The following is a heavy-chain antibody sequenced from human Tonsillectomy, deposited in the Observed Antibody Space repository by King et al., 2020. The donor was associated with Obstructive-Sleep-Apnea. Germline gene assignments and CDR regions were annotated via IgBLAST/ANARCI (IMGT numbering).Heavy chain of an antibody. CDR2: IYPGDSDT. D-gene: IGHD3-22*01. CDR3: ARRHYYDSSVYYYFDY. CDR1: GYSFTSYW. V-gene: IGHV5-51*01. Sequence: QLVQSGAEVKKPGESLKISCKGSGYSFTSYWIGWVRQMPGKGLEWMGIIYPGDSDTRYSPSFQGPVTISADKSIRTAYLQWSSLKASDTAMYYCARRHYYDSSVYYYFDYWGQGTMVTVSS. J-gene: IGHJ4*02.